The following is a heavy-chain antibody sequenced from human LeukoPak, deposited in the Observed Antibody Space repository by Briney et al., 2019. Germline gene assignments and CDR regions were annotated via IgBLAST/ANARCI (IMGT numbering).Heavy chain of an antibody. CDR2: IYYSGST. J-gene: IGHJ6*04. CDR3: ARQQIRRSGGGYYYGMDV. CDR1: GGSMNSGDYY. D-gene: IGHD3-10*01. Sequence: SETLSLTCTVSGGSMNSGDYYWSWIRQPPGKGLEWIGYIYYSGSTYYNPSLKSRVTISVDTSKNQFSLKLSSVSTADTAVYYCARQQIRRSGGGYYYGMDVWGKGTTVTVSS. V-gene: IGHV4-30-4*01.